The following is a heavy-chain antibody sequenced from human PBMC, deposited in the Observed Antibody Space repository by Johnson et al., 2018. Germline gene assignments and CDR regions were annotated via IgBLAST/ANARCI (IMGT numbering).Heavy chain of an antibody. Sequence: VQLVESWGGVVPPGRSLKLSCGASGFTFGHYGMHWVRQAPGKGLEWVSGSSGSGGCTYYADCVKGRFTISRDNSKNTLYLQMNSLRAEDKAVYYCSRDLTHGFFDYWGQGSLVTVSS. V-gene: IGHV3-23*04. CDR3: SRDLTHGFFDY. CDR2: SSGSGGCT. CDR1: GFTFGHYG. J-gene: IGHJ4*02. D-gene: IGHD2-2*03.